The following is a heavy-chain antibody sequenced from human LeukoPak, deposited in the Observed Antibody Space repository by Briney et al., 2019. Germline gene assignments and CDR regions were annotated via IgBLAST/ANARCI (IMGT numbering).Heavy chain of an antibody. J-gene: IGHJ6*02. V-gene: IGHV4-59*01. CDR2: IYYSGST. CDR1: GGSISSYY. CDR3: ARGAEYYDILTGYYGMDV. D-gene: IGHD3-9*01. Sequence: SETLSLTCTVSGGSISSYYWSWIRQPPGKGLEWIGYIYYSGSTNYNPSLKSRVTISVDTSKNQFSLKLSSVTAADTAVYYCARGAEYYDILTGYYGMDVWGQGTTVTVSS.